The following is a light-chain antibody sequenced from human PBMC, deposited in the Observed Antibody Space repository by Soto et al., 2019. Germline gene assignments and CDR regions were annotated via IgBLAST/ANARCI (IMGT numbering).Light chain of an antibody. V-gene: IGKV1-5*01. Sequence: DIQMTQSPSTLSASVGDRVTITCRASQSISSWLAWYQQKPGKAPKLLIFDASNFESGIPSRFSGSGSGTDFSLTISRLEPEDFAVYYCQQYGGSPLITFGQGTRLEI. J-gene: IGKJ5*01. CDR2: DAS. CDR3: QQYGGSPLIT. CDR1: QSISSW.